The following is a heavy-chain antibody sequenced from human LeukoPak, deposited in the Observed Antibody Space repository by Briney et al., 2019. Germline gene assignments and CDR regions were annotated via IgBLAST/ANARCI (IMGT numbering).Heavy chain of an antibody. CDR3: AREGSSGYDYYFDY. J-gene: IGHJ4*02. D-gene: IGHD5-12*01. CDR1: GFTVSSNY. Sequence: GGSLRLSCAASGFTVSSNYMSWVSQAPGKGLEWVSVIYSGGSTYYADSVKGRFTISRDNSKNTLYLQMNSLRAEDTAVYYCAREGSSGYDYYFDYWGQGTLVTVSS. V-gene: IGHV3-53*01. CDR2: IYSGGST.